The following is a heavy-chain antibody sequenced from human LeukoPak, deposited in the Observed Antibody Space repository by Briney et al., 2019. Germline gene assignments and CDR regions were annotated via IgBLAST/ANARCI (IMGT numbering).Heavy chain of an antibody. D-gene: IGHD3-9*01. J-gene: IGHJ4*02. V-gene: IGHV1-2*02. CDR1: GYTFTGYY. CDR3: ARSSRYDIWTGYPY. CDR2: INANSGGT. Sequence: EASVKVSCKASGYTFTGYYMHWVRQAPGQGLEWMGWINANSGGTNYAQKFQGRVTMTRDTSISTAYMELSRLRSDDTAVYYCARSSRYDIWTGYPYWGQGTLVTVSP.